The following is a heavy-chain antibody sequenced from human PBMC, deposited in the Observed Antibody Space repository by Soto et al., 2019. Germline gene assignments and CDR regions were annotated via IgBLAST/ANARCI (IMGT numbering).Heavy chain of an antibody. D-gene: IGHD1-1*01. J-gene: IGHJ4*02. Sequence: QVHLVQSGAEVKKPGASVKVSCKGSGYAFTTYGITWVRQAPGQGLEWMGWISAHNGNTNYAQKGQGRVTVTRDTSTSTAYMELRSLRSDDTAVYYCARGRYGDYWGQGALVTVSS. CDR3: ARGRYGDY. V-gene: IGHV1-18*01. CDR1: GYAFTTYG. CDR2: ISAHNGNT.